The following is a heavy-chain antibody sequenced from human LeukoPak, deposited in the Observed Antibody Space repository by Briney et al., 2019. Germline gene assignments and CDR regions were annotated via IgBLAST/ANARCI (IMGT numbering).Heavy chain of an antibody. J-gene: IGHJ4*02. CDR1: GFTFSNAW. D-gene: IGHD2-21*01. Sequence: GGSLRLSCAAFGFTFSNAWMSWVRQAPGKGLEWVGRIKSKTDGGTTDYAAPVKGRFTISRDNAKNLLYLQMNSLRAEDTAVYYCAREGGVVSPLHWGQGTLVTVSS. V-gene: IGHV3-15*01. CDR3: AREGGVVSPLH. CDR2: IKSKTDGGTT.